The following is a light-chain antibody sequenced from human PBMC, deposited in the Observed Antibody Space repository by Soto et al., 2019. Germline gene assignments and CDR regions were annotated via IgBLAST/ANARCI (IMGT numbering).Light chain of an antibody. CDR3: HQYRIAPPWT. J-gene: IGKJ1*01. CDR2: DAS. V-gene: IGKV3-20*01. CDR1: QSVSSAY. Sequence: EIVLTQSPGTLSLSPGERATLSCRASQSVSSAYLAWYQQKPGQAPRLLIFDASSRATGIPDRFSGSGSGTDFTLTSSSLEPDDFSVYYCHQYRIAPPWTFGQWTKVEIK.